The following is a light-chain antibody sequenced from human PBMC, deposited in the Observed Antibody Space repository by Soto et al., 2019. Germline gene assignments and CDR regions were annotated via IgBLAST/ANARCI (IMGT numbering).Light chain of an antibody. V-gene: IGKV3-20*01. Sequence: EIVLTQSPGTLSLSPGERATLSCRASPSVSSSYLAWYQQKPGQAPRPLIYGASSRAIGIPDRFSGSGSGTDVNLTISRLEPEDFAVYYCQQYGSSPWTFGQGTKVEIK. CDR2: GAS. J-gene: IGKJ1*01. CDR3: QQYGSSPWT. CDR1: PSVSSSY.